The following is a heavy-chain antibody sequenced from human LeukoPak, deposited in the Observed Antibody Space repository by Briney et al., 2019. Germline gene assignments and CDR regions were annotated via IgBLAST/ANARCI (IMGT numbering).Heavy chain of an antibody. CDR3: ATYSSGRRGYYFDS. CDR2: SYSGNNS. V-gene: IGHV3-66*01. Sequence: GGFLRLSCAASGFTFSSNYMSWVRQAPGKGLEWVAISYSGNNSYCADTVRGRFTISRDKSKNRLHLQMNSLKAEDTAVYYCATYSSGRRGYYFDSWGQGTLVTVSS. J-gene: IGHJ4*02. CDR1: GFTFSSNY. D-gene: IGHD6-19*01.